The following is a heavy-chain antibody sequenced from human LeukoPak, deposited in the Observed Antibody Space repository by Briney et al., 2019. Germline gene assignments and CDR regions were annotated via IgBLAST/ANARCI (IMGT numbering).Heavy chain of an antibody. CDR2: INHSGST. CDR1: GVSFSGYY. V-gene: IGHV4-34*01. Sequence: KTSETLSLTCAVYGVSFSGYYWSWIRQPPGKGLEWIGEINHSGSTNYNPSLKSRVTISVDTSKNQFSLKLSSVTAADTAVYYCARGPAGEGIAVAQILATGGQGTLVTVSS. D-gene: IGHD6-19*01. J-gene: IGHJ4*02. CDR3: ARGPAGEGIAVAQILAT.